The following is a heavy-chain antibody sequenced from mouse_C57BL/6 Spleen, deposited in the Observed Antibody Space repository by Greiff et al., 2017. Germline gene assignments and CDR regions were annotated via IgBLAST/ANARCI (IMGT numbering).Heavy chain of an antibody. CDR3: ARWEYAGEDYAMDY. CDR1: GYTFTSYG. J-gene: IGHJ4*01. CDR2: IYPRSGNT. V-gene: IGHV1-81*01. D-gene: IGHD5-1*01. Sequence: QVQLQQSGAELARPGASVKLSCKASGYTFTSYGISWVKQRTGMGLEWIGEIYPRSGNTYYNEKFKGKATLTADKSSSTAYMELRSLTSEDSAVYFCARWEYAGEDYAMDYWGQGTSVTVSS.